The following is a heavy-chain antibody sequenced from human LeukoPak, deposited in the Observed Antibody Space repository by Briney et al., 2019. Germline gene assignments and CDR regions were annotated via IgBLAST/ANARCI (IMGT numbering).Heavy chain of an antibody. CDR3: ARVREYQLLYPYYYYYYMDV. Sequence: GGSLRLSCAASGFTFSSYSMNWVRQAPGEGLEWVSSISSSSSYIYYADSVKGRFTISRDNAKNSLYLQMNSLRAEDTAVYYCARVREYQLLYPYYYYYYMDVWGKGTTVTVSS. V-gene: IGHV3-21*01. CDR2: ISSSSSYI. J-gene: IGHJ6*03. CDR1: GFTFSSYS. D-gene: IGHD2-2*02.